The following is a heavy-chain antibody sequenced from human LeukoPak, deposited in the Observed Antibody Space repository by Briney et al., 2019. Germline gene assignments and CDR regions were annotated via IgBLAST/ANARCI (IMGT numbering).Heavy chain of an antibody. V-gene: IGHV3-7*01. J-gene: IGHJ5*02. CDR2: IKQDGSEK. CDR1: GFTFSSYW. D-gene: IGHD4-17*01. CDR3: ARAPGEGWFDP. Sequence: GGSLRLSCAASGFTFSSYWMSWVRQAPGKGLEWVASIKQDGSEKYYVDSVKGRFTISRDNAKNSLYLQMNSRRAEDTALYYCARAPGEGWFDPWGQGTLVTVSS.